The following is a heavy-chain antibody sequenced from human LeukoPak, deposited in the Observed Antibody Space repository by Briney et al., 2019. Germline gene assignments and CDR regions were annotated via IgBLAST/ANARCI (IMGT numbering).Heavy chain of an antibody. CDR3: EEMATGY. J-gene: IGHJ4*02. CDR2: SNHSGST. Sequence: SETLTLTCAVYGGSLSGYYWSWIRQPPGKGLEWIGESNHSGSTNYNPSLKSRVTISVDTSKNQFSLKLSSVTAADTAVYYCEEMATGYWGQGTLVTVSS. CDR1: GGSLSGYY. D-gene: IGHD5-24*01. V-gene: IGHV4-34*01.